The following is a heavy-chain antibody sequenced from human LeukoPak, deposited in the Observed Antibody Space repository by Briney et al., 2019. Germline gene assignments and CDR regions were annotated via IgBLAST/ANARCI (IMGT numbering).Heavy chain of an antibody. CDR2: IYSGGST. J-gene: IGHJ4*02. CDR1: GFTVSSNY. V-gene: IGHV3-66*01. CDR3: ARVGHGYNYYDY. D-gene: IGHD5-24*01. Sequence: GGSLRLSCAASGFTVSSNYMSWVRQAPGKGLEWVSVIYSGGSTYYADSVKGRFTISRDNSKNTLYLQMNSLRAEDTAVYYCARVGHGYNYYDYWGQGTLVTVSS.